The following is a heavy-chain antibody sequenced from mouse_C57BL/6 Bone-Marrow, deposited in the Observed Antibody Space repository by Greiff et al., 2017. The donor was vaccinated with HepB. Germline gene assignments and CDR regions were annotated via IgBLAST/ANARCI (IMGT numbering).Heavy chain of an antibody. CDR3: ARERVLYYFDY. Sequence: VQLQQPGAELVMPGASVKLSCKASGYTFTSYWMHWVKQRPGQGLEWIGEIDPSDSYTNYNQKFKGKSTLTVDKSSSTAYMQLSSLTSEDSAVYYCARERVLYYFDYWGQGTTLTVSS. J-gene: IGHJ2*01. CDR1: GYTFTSYW. CDR2: IDPSDSYT. V-gene: IGHV1-69*01.